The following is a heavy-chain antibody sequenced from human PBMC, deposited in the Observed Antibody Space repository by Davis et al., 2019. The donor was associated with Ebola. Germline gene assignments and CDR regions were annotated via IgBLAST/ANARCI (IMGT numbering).Heavy chain of an antibody. CDR3: AREGHSGYVDY. D-gene: IGHD1-26*01. CDR1: GFTLSSYG. CDR2: IWYDGSNK. V-gene: IGHV3-33*08. J-gene: IGHJ4*02. Sequence: GESLKISCAASGFTLSSYGMHWVRQAPGKGLEWVAVIWYDGSNKYYADSVKGRFTISRDNSKNTLYLQMNSLRAEDTAVYYCAREGHSGYVDYWGQGTLVTVSS.